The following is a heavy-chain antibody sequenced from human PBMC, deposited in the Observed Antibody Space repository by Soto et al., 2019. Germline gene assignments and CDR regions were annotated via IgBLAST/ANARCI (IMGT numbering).Heavy chain of an antibody. Sequence: ASVKVSCKASGYTFTSYYMHWVLQAPGQGLEWMGIINPSGGSTSYAQKFQGRVTMTRDTSTSTVYMELSSLRSEDTAVYYCARDHSRAHGMDVWGQGTTVTVSS. J-gene: IGHJ6*02. CDR2: INPSGGST. D-gene: IGHD2-15*01. V-gene: IGHV1-46*01. CDR1: GYTFTSYY. CDR3: ARDHSRAHGMDV.